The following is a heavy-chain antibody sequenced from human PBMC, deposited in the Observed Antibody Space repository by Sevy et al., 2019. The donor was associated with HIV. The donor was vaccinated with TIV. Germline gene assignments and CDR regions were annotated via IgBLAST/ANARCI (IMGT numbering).Heavy chain of an antibody. CDR2: IDRGGST. CDR1: GFTVSGNY. D-gene: IGHD3-22*01. V-gene: IGHV3-66*01. Sequence: GGSLRLSCEASGFTVSGNYMAWVRLAPGKGLEWVSLIDRGGSTYYADSVKGRFTISRDNAKNTLYLQMNPVRAEDTAVYFCARDRYYDASGYYYYYYGMDVWGQGTTVTVSS. CDR3: ARDRYYDASGYYYYYYGMDV. J-gene: IGHJ6*02.